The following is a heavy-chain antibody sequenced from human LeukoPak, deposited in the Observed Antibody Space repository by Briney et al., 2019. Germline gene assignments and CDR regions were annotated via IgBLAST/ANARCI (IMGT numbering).Heavy chain of an antibody. J-gene: IGHJ4*02. CDR2: IKHDGSEK. CDR1: GFIFTNYF. D-gene: IGHD3-3*01. Sequence: GGSLRLSCAASGFIFTNYFMSWVRQAPGKGLEWVASIKHDGSEKYYVDSVRGRFTISRNNTMNSLYLQMSSLRAEDTAVYYCATDRGWRTSGYYLYYFEYWGQGTLVTYSS. V-gene: IGHV3-7*01. CDR3: ATDRGWRTSGYYLYYFEY.